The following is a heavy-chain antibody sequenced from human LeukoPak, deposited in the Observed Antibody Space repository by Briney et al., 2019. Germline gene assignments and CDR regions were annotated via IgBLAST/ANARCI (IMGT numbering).Heavy chain of an antibody. J-gene: IGHJ3*01. CDR1: GFIFRNYG. CDR2: LLNDESEV. D-gene: IGHD4-17*01. CDR3: ARRRRDYGVGAFDL. V-gene: IGHV3-30*02. Sequence: PGGSLRLSCAASGFIFRNYGMHWVRQAPGKGLEWVAFLLNDESEVFYADSVKGRFIISRDNSKNTLYLQMSSLRAEDTAVYYCARRRRDYGVGAFDLWGQGTMVSVSS.